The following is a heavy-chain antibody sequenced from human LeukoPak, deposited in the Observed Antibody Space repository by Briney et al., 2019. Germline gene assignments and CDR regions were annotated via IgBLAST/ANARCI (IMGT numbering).Heavy chain of an antibody. CDR2: IYSSGTT. Sequence: SETLSLTCTVSGGSISSYYWTWIRQPAGKELEWIGRIYSSGTTNYNPSLKSRLTMSVDTSKNHFSLKLSPVTAADTAVYYCARDLSSIYSSTWYFDYWGQGMLVTVSS. CDR3: ARDLSSIYSSTWYFDY. D-gene: IGHD2/OR15-2a*01. CDR1: GGSISSYY. V-gene: IGHV4-4*07. J-gene: IGHJ4*02.